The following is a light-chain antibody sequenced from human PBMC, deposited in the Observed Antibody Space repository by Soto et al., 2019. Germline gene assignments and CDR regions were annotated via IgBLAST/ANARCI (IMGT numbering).Light chain of an antibody. CDR3: SSYAGSNKGV. CDR1: SSDVGGFNY. CDR2: EVS. Sequence: QSALTQPPSASGSPGQSVTISCTGTSSDVGGFNYVSWYQHHPGKAPKLMIYEVSKRPSGVPDRFSGSKSGNTASLTVSGLQAEDGADYYCSSYAGSNKGVFGGGTKVTVL. J-gene: IGLJ2*01. V-gene: IGLV2-8*01.